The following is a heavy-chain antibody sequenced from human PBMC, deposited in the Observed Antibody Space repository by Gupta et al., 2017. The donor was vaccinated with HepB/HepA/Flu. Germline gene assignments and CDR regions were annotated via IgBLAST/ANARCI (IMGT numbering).Heavy chain of an antibody. Sequence: GAGLLQPSETLSLTCGVSSKSLSGFFWSWIRLVPGKGLEWIGEINSVEEAKYHPSFMSRAVLSIDTSKGEFSLKLASMTAADTAKYYCARGPGSGYSWFGSLGQGNQGTVSS. V-gene: IGHV4-34*01. CDR1: SKSLSGFF. J-gene: IGHJ5*01. D-gene: IGHD3-22*01. CDR2: INSVEEA. CDR3: ARGPGSGYSWFGS.